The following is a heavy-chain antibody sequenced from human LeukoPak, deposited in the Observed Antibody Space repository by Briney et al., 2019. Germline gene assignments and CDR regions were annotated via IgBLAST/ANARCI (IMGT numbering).Heavy chain of an antibody. CDR2: IYYSGST. D-gene: IGHD3-22*01. CDR1: GGSISSSSYY. Sequence: SETLSLTCTVSGGSISSSSYYWGWIRQPPGKGLEWIGSIYYSGSTNYNPSLKSRVTISVDTSKNQFSLKLSSVTAADTAVYYCAREPGRRPHYDSRKYYFDYWGQGTLVTVSS. J-gene: IGHJ4*02. CDR3: AREPGRRPHYDSRKYYFDY. V-gene: IGHV4-39*07.